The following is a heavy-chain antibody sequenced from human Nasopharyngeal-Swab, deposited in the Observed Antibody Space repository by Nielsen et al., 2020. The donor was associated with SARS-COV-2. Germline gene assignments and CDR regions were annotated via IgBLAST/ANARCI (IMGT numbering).Heavy chain of an antibody. CDR2: IYHSGST. D-gene: IGHD1-1*01. V-gene: IGHV4-38-2*01. CDR3: ARHGFRQLERFLMAFDI. CDR1: GCSISSGYY. J-gene: IGHJ3*02. Sequence: SEALSLTCAVSGCSISSGYYWGWIRQPPGKGLEWIGSIYHSGSTYYNPSLKSRVTISVDTSKNQFSLKLSSVTAADTAVYYCARHGFRQLERFLMAFDIWGQGTMVTVSS.